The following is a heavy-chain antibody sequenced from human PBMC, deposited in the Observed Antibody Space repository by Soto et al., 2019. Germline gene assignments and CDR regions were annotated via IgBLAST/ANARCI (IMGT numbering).Heavy chain of an antibody. CDR2: ISYDGSNK. V-gene: IGHV3-30*18. CDR3: AKSGWAGAEDAFDI. D-gene: IGHD6-19*01. CDR1: GFTFSSYG. Sequence: QVQLVESGGGVVQPGRSLRLSCAASGFTFSSYGMHWVRQAPGKGLEWVAVISYDGSNKYYADSVKGRFTISRDNSKNTLYLQMNSLRAEDTAVYYCAKSGWAGAEDAFDIWGQGTIVTVSS. J-gene: IGHJ3*02.